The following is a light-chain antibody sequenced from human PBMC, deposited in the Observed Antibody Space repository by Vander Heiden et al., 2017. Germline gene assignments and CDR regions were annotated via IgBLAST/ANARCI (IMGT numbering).Light chain of an antibody. CDR3: AAWGDTLNGYV. J-gene: IGLJ1*01. Sequence: QSVLTQPPSASGTPGQRVTISCSGSSSNIGSNPVNWYQQFPGTAPKVLIYRNNQRPSGVPDRFSGSKSGTSASLAISGPQSEDEADYFCAAWGDTLNGYVFGTGTKVTVL. V-gene: IGLV1-44*01. CDR2: RNN. CDR1: SSNIGSNP.